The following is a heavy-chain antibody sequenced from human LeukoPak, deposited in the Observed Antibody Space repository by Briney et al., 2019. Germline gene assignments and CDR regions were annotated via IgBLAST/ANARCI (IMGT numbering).Heavy chain of an antibody. CDR1: GFTFSNYI. V-gene: IGHV3-21*01. CDR3: ARDLSGDGYNKFDY. J-gene: IGHJ4*02. CDR2: ISTGSRHI. D-gene: IGHD5-24*01. Sequence: PGGSLRLSCAASGFTFSNYIMNWVRQAPGKGLELVSSISTGSRHIYYAASVKGRFTISRDDAKNSLYLQMNSLRAEDTAVYYCARDLSGDGYNKFDYWSQGTLVTVSP.